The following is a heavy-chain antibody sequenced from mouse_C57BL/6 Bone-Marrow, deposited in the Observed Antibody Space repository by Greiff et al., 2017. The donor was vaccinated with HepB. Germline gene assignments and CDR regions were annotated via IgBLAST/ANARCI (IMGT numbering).Heavy chain of an antibody. V-gene: IGHV1-5*01. D-gene: IGHD1-1*01. Sequence: VQLQHSGTVLARPGASVKMSCKTSGFTFTSYWMHWVKQRPGQGLEWIGAIYPGNSDTSYNQKFQGKAKLTAVTSASTAYKELSSLTNEDSAVYFWTRIIGAVEVYWAQGTTLSVSS. CDR3: TRIIGAVEVY. CDR1: GFTFTSYW. J-gene: IGHJ2*01. CDR2: IYPGNSDT.